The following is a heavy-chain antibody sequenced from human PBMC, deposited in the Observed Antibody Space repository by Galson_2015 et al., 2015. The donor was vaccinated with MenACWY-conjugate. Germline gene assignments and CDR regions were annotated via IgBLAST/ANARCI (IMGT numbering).Heavy chain of an antibody. CDR2: IDWEDDK. CDR1: GFSLSTGGMC. V-gene: IGHV2-70*01. J-gene: IGHJ6*02. CDR3: ARTTNGNYFYYYYGMDV. D-gene: IGHD4-17*01. Sequence: PALVKPTQTLTLTCSFSGFSLSTGGMCVSWIRQPPGKALEWLALIDWEDDKYYSTFLKTRLTISKDTSKNQVVLTMTNMDPMDTATYYCARTTNGNYFYYYYGMDVWGQGTTVTVSS.